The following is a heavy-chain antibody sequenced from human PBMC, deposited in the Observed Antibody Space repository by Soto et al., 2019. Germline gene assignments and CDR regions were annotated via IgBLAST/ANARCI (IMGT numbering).Heavy chain of an antibody. CDR2: INPSGGST. CDR1: GYTFTSYY. CDR3: ARSTTDHGFMGNKISDY. Sequence: ASVKVSCKASGYTFTSYYMHWVRQAPGQGLEWMGIINPSGGSTSYAQKFQGRVTMTRDTSTSTVYMELSSLRSEDTAVYSCARSTTDHGFMGNKISDYWGQGTLVTVSS. D-gene: IGHD4-17*01. J-gene: IGHJ4*02. V-gene: IGHV1-46*01.